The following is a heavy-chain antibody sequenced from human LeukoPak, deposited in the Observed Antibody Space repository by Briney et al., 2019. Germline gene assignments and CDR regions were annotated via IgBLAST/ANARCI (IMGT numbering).Heavy chain of an antibody. CDR2: ISYDGSNK. D-gene: IGHD5-24*01. CDR1: GFTFSSYG. J-gene: IGHJ6*02. Sequence: GGSLRLSCAASGFTFSSYGMHWVRQAPGKGLEWVAVISYDGSNKYYADSVKGRFTISRDNSKNTLYLQMNSLRAEDTAVYYCAKALPDTTEMATKASYYYGMDVWGQGTTVTVSS. CDR3: AKALPDTTEMATKASYYYGMDV. V-gene: IGHV3-30*18.